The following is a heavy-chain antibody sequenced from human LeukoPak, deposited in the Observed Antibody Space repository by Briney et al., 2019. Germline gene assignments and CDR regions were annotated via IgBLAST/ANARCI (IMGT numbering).Heavy chain of an antibody. D-gene: IGHD1-1*01. Sequence: KPSETLSLTCTVSGGSISSYYWSWIRQPPGKGLEWIGYIYYSGSTNYNPSLKSRVTISVDTSKNQFSLKLSSVTAADTAVYYCARDNEKGAFDIWGRGTMVAVSS. V-gene: IGHV4-59*01. J-gene: IGHJ3*02. CDR2: IYYSGST. CDR3: ARDNEKGAFDI. CDR1: GGSISSYY.